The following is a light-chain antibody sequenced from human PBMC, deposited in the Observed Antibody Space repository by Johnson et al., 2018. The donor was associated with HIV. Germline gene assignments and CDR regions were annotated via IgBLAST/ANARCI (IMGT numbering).Light chain of an antibody. CDR1: ISNIGNNY. J-gene: IGLJ1*01. V-gene: IGLV1-51*02. Sequence: QSVLTQPPSVSAAPGQKVTISCSGSISNIGNNYVSWYQQLPGTAPKLLIYENDKRPSGIPDRFSASKSGTSATLVITGLQTGDEADYYCGAWDSSLSAHFVFGTGTKVTVL. CDR2: END. CDR3: GAWDSSLSAHFV.